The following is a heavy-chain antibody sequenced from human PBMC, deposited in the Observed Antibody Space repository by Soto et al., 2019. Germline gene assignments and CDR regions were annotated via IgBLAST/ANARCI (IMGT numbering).Heavy chain of an antibody. D-gene: IGHD3-10*01. Sequence: HPGGSLRLSCAASGFTFSSYGMHWVRQAPGKGLEWVAVISYDGSNKYYADSVKGRFTISRDNSKNTLYLQMNSLRAEDTAVYYCAKEYYYGSGIALGYWGQGTLVTVSS. V-gene: IGHV3-30*18. CDR2: ISYDGSNK. CDR1: GFTFSSYG. J-gene: IGHJ4*02. CDR3: AKEYYYGSGIALGY.